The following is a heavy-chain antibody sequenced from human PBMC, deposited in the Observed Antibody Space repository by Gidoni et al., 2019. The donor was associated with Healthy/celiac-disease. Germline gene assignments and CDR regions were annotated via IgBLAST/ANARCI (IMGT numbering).Heavy chain of an antibody. V-gene: IGHV3-15*07. D-gene: IGHD3-3*01. CDR3: TTVVLEWLTLSYYGMDV. Sequence: EVQLVESGGGLVKPGGSLRLSCAASGFTFSNAWMNWVRQAPGKGLEWVGRIKSKTDGGTTDYAAPVKGRFTISRDDSKNTLYLQMNSLKTEDTAVYYCTTVVLEWLTLSYYGMDVWGQGTTVTVSS. J-gene: IGHJ6*02. CDR2: IKSKTDGGTT. CDR1: GFTFSNAW.